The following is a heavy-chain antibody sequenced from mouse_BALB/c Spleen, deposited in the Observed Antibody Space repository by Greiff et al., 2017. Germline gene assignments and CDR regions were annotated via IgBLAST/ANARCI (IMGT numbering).Heavy chain of an antibody. V-gene: IGHV5-17*02. CDR1: GFTFSSFG. D-gene: IGHD2-4*01. Sequence: EVKLMESGGGLVQPGGSRKLSCAASGFTFSSFGMHWVRQAPEKGLEWVAYISSGSSTIYYADTVKGRFTISRDNPKNTLFLQMTSLRSEDTAMYYCARDEDFDYDFAYWGQGTLVTVSA. CDR3: ARDEDFDYDFAY. CDR2: ISSGSSTI. J-gene: IGHJ3*01.